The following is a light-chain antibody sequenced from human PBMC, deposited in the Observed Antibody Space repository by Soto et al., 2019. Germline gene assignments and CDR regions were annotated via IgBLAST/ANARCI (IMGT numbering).Light chain of an antibody. CDR3: CSYAGTYTGV. J-gene: IGLJ1*01. V-gene: IGLV2-11*01. CDR1: SSDVGRYSY. Sequence: SVLTQPRSVSGSPGQSVSISCTGTSSDVGRYSYVSWYQQHPGKAPKLMIYDVSERPSGVPDRFSGSKSGHTASLTISGLQAEDEADYYCCSYAGTYTGVFGTGTKVTVL. CDR2: DVS.